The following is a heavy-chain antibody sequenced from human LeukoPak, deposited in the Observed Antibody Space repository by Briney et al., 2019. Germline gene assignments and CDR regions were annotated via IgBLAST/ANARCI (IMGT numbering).Heavy chain of an antibody. CDR1: GFTFSSYW. D-gene: IGHD6-13*01. CDR2: ISGSGGST. J-gene: IGHJ4*02. V-gene: IGHV3-23*01. CDR3: ARFIAAPYYFDY. Sequence: GGSLRLSCAAFGFTFSSYWMHWVRQAPGKGLEWVSAISGSGGSTYYADSVKGRFTISRDNSKNTLSLQMNSLRAEDTAVYYCARFIAAPYYFDYWGRGTLVTVSS.